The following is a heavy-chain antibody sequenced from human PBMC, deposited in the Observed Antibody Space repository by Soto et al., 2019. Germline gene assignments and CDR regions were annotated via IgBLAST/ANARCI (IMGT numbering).Heavy chain of an antibody. Sequence: SETLSLTCAVYGGSSSGYYWSWIRQPPGKGLEWIGEINHSGSTNYNPSLKSRVTISVDTSKNQFSLKLSSVTAADTAVYYCARGQKGLIFGVVTTYYYYGMDVWGQGTTVTVSS. CDR1: GGSSSGYY. CDR2: INHSGST. D-gene: IGHD3-3*01. CDR3: ARGQKGLIFGVVTTYYYYGMDV. J-gene: IGHJ6*02. V-gene: IGHV4-34*01.